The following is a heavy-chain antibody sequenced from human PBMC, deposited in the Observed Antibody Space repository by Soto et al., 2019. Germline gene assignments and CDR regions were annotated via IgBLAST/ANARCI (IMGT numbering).Heavy chain of an antibody. D-gene: IGHD1-26*01. CDR2: IYHSGST. Sequence: SETLSLTCAVSGGSISSSNWWSWVRQPPGKGLEWIGEIYHSGSTNYNPSLKSRVTISVDKSKNQFSLKLSSVTAADTAVYYCARDFVYRGATFDYWGQGTLVTVS. J-gene: IGHJ4*02. CDR3: ARDFVYRGATFDY. V-gene: IGHV4-4*02. CDR1: GGSISSSNW.